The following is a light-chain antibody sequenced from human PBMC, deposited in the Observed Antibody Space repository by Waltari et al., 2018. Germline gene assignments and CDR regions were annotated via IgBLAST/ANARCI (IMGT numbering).Light chain of an antibody. CDR1: TSDIGCFHR. CDR2: EVS. Sequence: QAALTQSPSMSGSPGQSVTISCPGTTSDIGCFHRVFWYRQHPGKAPKLMIYEVSQRASGVSDRFSGSKSGNTASLTISGLQAEDEADYYCNSYAGSNTCLFGGGTRLTVL. CDR3: NSYAGSNTCL. V-gene: IGLV2-8*01. J-gene: IGLJ2*01.